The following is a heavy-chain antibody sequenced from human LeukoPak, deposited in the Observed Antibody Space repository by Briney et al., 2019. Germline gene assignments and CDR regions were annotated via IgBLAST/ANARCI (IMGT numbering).Heavy chain of an antibody. D-gene: IGHD6-13*01. Sequence: SQTLSLTCTVSGGSISSGSYYWSWIRQPAGKGLEWIGRIYTSGSTNYNPSLKSRVTISVDTSKNQFSLKLSSVTAADTAVYYCARGSSSWSYYFDYWGQGTQVTVSS. CDR2: IYTSGST. J-gene: IGHJ4*02. CDR3: ARGSSSWSYYFDY. CDR1: GGSISSGSYY. V-gene: IGHV4-61*02.